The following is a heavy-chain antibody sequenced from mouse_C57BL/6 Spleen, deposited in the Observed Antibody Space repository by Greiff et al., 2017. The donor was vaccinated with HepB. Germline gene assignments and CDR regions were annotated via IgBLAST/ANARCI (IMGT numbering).Heavy chain of an antibody. J-gene: IGHJ4*01. D-gene: IGHD1-1*01. CDR3: ARSGNYAMDY. Sequence: EVKLVESGGGLVKPGGSLKLSCAASGFTFSDYGMHWVRQAPEKGLEWVAYISSGSSTIYYADTVKGRFTISRDNAKNTLFLQMTSLRSEDTAMYYCARSGNYAMDYWGQGTSVTVSS. CDR2: ISSGSSTI. V-gene: IGHV5-17*01. CDR1: GFTFSDYG.